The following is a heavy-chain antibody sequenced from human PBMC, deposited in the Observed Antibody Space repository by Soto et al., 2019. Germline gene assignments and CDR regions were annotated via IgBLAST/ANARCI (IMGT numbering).Heavy chain of an antibody. Sequence: SETLSLTCTVSGGSISSYYWSWIRQPPGKGLEWIGYIYYSGSTNYNPSLKSRVTISVDTSKNQFSLKLSSVTAADTAVYYCARAKGIAAAFLIFDPWGQGTLVTVSS. CDR2: IYYSGST. V-gene: IGHV4-59*01. D-gene: IGHD6-13*01. J-gene: IGHJ5*02. CDR3: ARAKGIAAAFLIFDP. CDR1: GGSISSYY.